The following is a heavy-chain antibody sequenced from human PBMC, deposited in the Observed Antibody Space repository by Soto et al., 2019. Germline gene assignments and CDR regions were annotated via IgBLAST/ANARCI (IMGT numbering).Heavy chain of an antibody. CDR3: ASSMGRGGNDY. CDR2: IKTDGSEK. J-gene: IGHJ4*02. D-gene: IGHD3-10*01. CDR1: GFTFSDYW. V-gene: IGHV3-7*05. Sequence: EVQLVESGGGLVQPGGSLRLSCAASGFTFSDYWMSWVRQAPGKGLECVANIKTDGSEKYYVDPVKGRFTISRDNAKNPLYLQMKSLRAEDTAVYYCASSMGRGGNDYWGQGTLVAVSS.